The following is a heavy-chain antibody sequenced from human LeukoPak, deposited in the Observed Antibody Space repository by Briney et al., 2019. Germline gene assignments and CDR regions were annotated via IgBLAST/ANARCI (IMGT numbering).Heavy chain of an antibody. J-gene: IGHJ4*02. CDR1: GGSISSGGYY. CDR3: ASHSGYCSSTSCYNDDYYFDY. V-gene: IGHV4-31*03. Sequence: PSETLSLTCTVSGGSISSGGYYWSWIRQHPGKGLEWIVYIYYSGSTYYNPSLKSRVTISVDTSKIQFSLKLSSVTAADTAVYYCASHSGYCSSTSCYNDDYYFDYWGQGILVTVSS. CDR2: IYYSGST. D-gene: IGHD2-2*02.